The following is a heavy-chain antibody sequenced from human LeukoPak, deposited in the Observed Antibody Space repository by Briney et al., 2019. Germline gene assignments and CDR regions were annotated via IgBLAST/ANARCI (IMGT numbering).Heavy chain of an antibody. CDR2: ISAYNGNT. V-gene: IGHV1-18*01. CDR3: AREDVKYQLPGYYYYGMDV. J-gene: IGHJ6*02. D-gene: IGHD2-2*01. Sequence: GASVKVSCKASGYTFTSYGISWVRQAPGQGLEWMGWISAYNGNTNYAQKLQGRVTMTTDTSTSTAYMELRSLRSDDTAVYYCAREDVKYQLPGYYYYGMDVWGQGTTVTVSS. CDR1: GYTFTSYG.